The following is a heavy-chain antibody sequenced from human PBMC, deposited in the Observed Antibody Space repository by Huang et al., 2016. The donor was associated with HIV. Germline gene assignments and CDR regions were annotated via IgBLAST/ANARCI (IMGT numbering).Heavy chain of an antibody. V-gene: IGHV1-18*01. CDR2: ISAYNGKA. CDR1: GYSFSSFG. J-gene: IGHJ3*01. CDR3: TKKNVDDFWSESYTGGAFHV. D-gene: IGHD3-3*01. Sequence: QEHLEQSGAEVQKPGASVKVSCKASGYSFSSFGISWVPQAPGQGREWMGWISAYNGKANYAQKLQGRITMTTDTSTSTAYMELRSLRSDDTAVYYCTKKNVDDFWSESYTGGAFHVWGQGTMVTVSS.